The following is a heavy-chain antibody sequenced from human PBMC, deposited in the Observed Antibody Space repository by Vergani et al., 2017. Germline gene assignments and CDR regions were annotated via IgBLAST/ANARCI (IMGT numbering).Heavy chain of an antibody. Sequence: QVQLQESGAGLVKPSQTLSLPCTVSGGSISSGGYYWSWLGQHPGKGLECIGYIYYSGSTYYNPSLMSRVTISVDTSKNQFSLKLSSVTAADTAVYYCAREVDRSGSWGAFDIWGQGTMVTVSS. J-gene: IGHJ3*02. V-gene: IGHV4-31*03. D-gene: IGHD3-22*01. CDR1: GGSISSGGYY. CDR3: AREVDRSGSWGAFDI. CDR2: IYYSGST.